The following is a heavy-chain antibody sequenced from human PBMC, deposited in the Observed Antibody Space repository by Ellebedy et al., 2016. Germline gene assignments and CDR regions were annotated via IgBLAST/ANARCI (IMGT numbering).Heavy chain of an antibody. CDR1: GGTFSSYA. CDR2: IIPIFGTA. V-gene: IGHV1-69*13. J-gene: IGHJ5*02. D-gene: IGHD3-10*01. Sequence: SVKVSXXASGGTFSSYAISWVRQAPGQGLEWMGGIIPIFGTANYAQKFQGRVTITADESTSTAYMELSSLRSEDTAVYYCARSRTEFGELPNWFDPWGQGTLVTVSS. CDR3: ARSRTEFGELPNWFDP.